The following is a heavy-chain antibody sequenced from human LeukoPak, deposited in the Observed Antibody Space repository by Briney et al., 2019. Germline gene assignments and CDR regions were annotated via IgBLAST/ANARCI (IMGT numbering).Heavy chain of an antibody. CDR2: IYYSGST. J-gene: IGHJ3*02. D-gene: IGHD3-22*01. Sequence: SETLSLTCTVSGGSISSYYWSWIRQPPGKGLEWIGYIYYSGSTNYNPSLKSRVTISVDTSKNQFSLKLSSVTAADTAVYYCAGADSSGYYLAFDIWGQGTMVTVSS. CDR3: AGADSSGYYLAFDI. CDR1: GGSISSYY. V-gene: IGHV4-59*01.